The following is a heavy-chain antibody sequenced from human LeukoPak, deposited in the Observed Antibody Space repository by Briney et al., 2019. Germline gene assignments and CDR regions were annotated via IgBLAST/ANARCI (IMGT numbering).Heavy chain of an antibody. Sequence: ASVKVSCKASGYTFTSYGISWVRQAPGQGLEWMGWISGYNGNTKYAQKVQGRVTMTTDTSTSTAYMEVRSLRSDDTAVYYCARSDYDYYYYYYMDVWGKGTTVTVSS. CDR2: ISGYNGNT. V-gene: IGHV1-18*01. CDR3: ARSDYDYYYYYYMDV. D-gene: IGHD3-16*01. CDR1: GYTFTSYG. J-gene: IGHJ6*03.